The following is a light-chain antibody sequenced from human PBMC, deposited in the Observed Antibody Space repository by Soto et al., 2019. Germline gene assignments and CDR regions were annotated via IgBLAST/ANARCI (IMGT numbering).Light chain of an antibody. V-gene: IGLV1-40*01. CDR1: SSNIGAGYD. J-gene: IGLJ2*01. CDR3: QSYDSSLSGSV. CDR2: DNS. Sequence: QSVLTQPPSVSGAPGQRVTISCTGSSSNIGAGYDVHWYQQLPGTAPKLLIYDNSYRPSGVPDRFSGFKSGTSASLAITGLQPEDEADYYCQSYDSSLSGSVFGGGTKVTVL.